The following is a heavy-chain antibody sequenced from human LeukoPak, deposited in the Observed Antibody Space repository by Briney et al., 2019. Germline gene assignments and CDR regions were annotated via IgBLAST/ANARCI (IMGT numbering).Heavy chain of an antibody. V-gene: IGHV4-4*07. CDR1: GGSISSYY. J-gene: IGHJ6*03. CDR2: IYTSGST. D-gene: IGHD3-10*01. Sequence: PSETLSLTCTVSGGSISSYYWSWIRQPAGKGLEWIGRIYTSGSTNYNPSLKSRVTMSVDTSKNQFSLKLSSVTAADTAVYYCARGPRSTYYYGSGHYYYMDVWGKGTTVTISS. CDR3: ARGPRSTYYYGSGHYYYMDV.